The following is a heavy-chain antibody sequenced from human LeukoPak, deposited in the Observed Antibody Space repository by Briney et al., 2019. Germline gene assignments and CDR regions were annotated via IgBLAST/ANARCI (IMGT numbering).Heavy chain of an antibody. V-gene: IGHV1-69*05. J-gene: IGHJ4*02. CDR2: IIPIFGTA. Sequence: SVKVSCKASGGTFSSYAISWVRQAPGQGLEWMGGIIPIFGTANYAQKFQGRVTITTDESTSTAYMELSSLRSEDTAVYYCARVWGSGADRTRLELDYWGQGTLVTVSS. CDR1: GGTFSSYA. D-gene: IGHD1-14*01. CDR3: ARVWGSGADRTRLELDY.